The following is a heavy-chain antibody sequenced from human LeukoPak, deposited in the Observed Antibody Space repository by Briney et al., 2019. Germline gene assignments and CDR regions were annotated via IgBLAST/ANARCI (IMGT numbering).Heavy chain of an antibody. CDR3: ATYRQVLLPFES. J-gene: IGHJ4*02. D-gene: IGHD2-8*02. Sequence: GGSLRLSCAASGFTFSNYAMSWVRQAPGKGLEWVSAISGSGGSTYYADSVRGRFTISRDNSKSTLSLQMNSLRAEDTAIYYCATYRQVLLPFESWGQGTLVTVSS. CDR1: GFTFSNYA. V-gene: IGHV3-23*01. CDR2: ISGSGGST.